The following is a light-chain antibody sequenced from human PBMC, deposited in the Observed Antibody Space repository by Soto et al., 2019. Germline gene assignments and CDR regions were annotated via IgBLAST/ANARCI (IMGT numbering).Light chain of an antibody. J-gene: IGKJ1*01. V-gene: IGKV3-20*01. Sequence: EIVLTQSPGTLSLSPGERATLSCRASQSVSSSYLAWYQQKPGQAPRLLIYGASSRATGIPDRFSGSGSGTDFTLTISRLEPEDCAVYYCQQYGSSLPWTCGQGTKVEIK. CDR1: QSVSSSY. CDR3: QQYGSSLPWT. CDR2: GAS.